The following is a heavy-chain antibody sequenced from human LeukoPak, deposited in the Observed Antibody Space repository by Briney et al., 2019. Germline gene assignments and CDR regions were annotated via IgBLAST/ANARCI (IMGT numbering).Heavy chain of an antibody. CDR2: IKQDGSEK. CDR1: GSTFSSYW. Sequence: GGSLRLSCAASGSTFSSYWLSWVRQAPGKGLEWVATIKQDGSEKYYVDSVRGRFTISRDNAKNSLYLQMNSLRAEDTAVYYCARDKGEYDSSVEGYWGQGTLVTVSS. D-gene: IGHD3-22*01. CDR3: ARDKGEYDSSVEGY. V-gene: IGHV3-7*01. J-gene: IGHJ4*02.